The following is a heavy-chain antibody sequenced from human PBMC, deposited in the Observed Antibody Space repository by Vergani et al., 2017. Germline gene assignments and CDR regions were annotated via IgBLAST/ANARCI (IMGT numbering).Heavy chain of an antibody. Sequence: QVQLVQSGAEVKKPGASVKVSCKASGYTFPGYYMHWVRQAPGQGLEWMGWINPNSGGTNYAQKFQGWVTMTRDTSISTAYMELSRVRSDEMAVYYCARDRSDGCSSTSCSTGDFYGMDVWGQGTTVTVSS. D-gene: IGHD2-2*01. CDR3: ARDRSDGCSSTSCSTGDFYGMDV. CDR2: INPNSGGT. V-gene: IGHV1-2*04. CDR1: GYTFPGYY. J-gene: IGHJ6*02.